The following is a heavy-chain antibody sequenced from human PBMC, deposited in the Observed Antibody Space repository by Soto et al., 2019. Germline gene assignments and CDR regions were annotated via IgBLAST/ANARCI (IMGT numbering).Heavy chain of an antibody. V-gene: IGHV4-31*03. J-gene: IGHJ4*02. Sequence: QVQLQESGPGLVKPSQTLSLTCTVSGGSINSGGYCWSWIRQHPGTGLDWIGCISYGGSTSYNPSLKSRVTISVDTSKHQFSLKLTSVTAAYTAVYYCSRGILVWGQGALITVSS. CDR1: GGSINSGGYC. CDR3: SRGILV. CDR2: ISYGGST. D-gene: IGHD5-18*01.